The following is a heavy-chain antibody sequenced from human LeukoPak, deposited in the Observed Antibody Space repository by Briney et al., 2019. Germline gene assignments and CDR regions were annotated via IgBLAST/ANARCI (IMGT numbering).Heavy chain of an antibody. D-gene: IGHD3-3*01. CDR1: GFTFPNHW. J-gene: IGHJ4*02. CDR2: IRQDGSEK. Sequence: GGSLRLSCAASGFTFPNHWMSWVRQAPGKGLEWVANIRQDGSEKFYVDSVKGRFTISRDNAKNSLYLQMNSLRAEDTAVYYCARDFTIFGVVTPKSFDYWGQGTLVTVSS. V-gene: IGHV3-7*01. CDR3: ARDFTIFGVVTPKSFDY.